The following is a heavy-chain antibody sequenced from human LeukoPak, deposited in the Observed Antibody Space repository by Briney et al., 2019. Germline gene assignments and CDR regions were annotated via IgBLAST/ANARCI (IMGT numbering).Heavy chain of an antibody. D-gene: IGHD1-26*01. Sequence: PGGSLRLSCAASGFIVSSNYMSWVRQAPGKGLEWVSVIYSGGATYYADSVKGRFTISRDNFKNMLYLQMNSLRAEDTAVYYCARGPIVGPTKGFDPWGQGTLVTVSS. CDR3: ARGPIVGPTKGFDP. CDR1: GFIVSSNY. J-gene: IGHJ5*02. V-gene: IGHV3-53*01. CDR2: IYSGGAT.